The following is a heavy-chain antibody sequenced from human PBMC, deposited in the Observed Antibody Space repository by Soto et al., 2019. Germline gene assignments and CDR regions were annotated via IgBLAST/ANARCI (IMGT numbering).Heavy chain of an antibody. CDR1: GGTFSSYA. D-gene: IGHD6-13*01. V-gene: IGHV1-69*13. CDR3: ASKKIPRPRSSWARPRYYYYGMDV. Sequence: ASVKVSCKASGGTFSSYAISWVRQAPGQGLEWMGGIIPIFGTANYAQKFQGRVTITADESTSTAYMELSSLRSEDTAVYYCASKKIPRPRSSWARPRYYYYGMDVWGQGTTVTVSS. CDR2: IIPIFGTA. J-gene: IGHJ6*02.